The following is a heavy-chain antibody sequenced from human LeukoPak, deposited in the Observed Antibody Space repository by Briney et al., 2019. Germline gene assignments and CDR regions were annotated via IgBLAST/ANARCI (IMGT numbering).Heavy chain of an antibody. Sequence: ASVKVSCKASGYTFTSFGISWVRQAPGQGLEWMGWCSAYNGNTKYAQNVQGRVTMTADTSTDTAYMELRSLRSDDAAVYSCARDLGEDTTMIFFDFWGQGTLVTISS. CDR1: GYTFTSFG. V-gene: IGHV1-18*01. J-gene: IGHJ4*02. CDR2: CSAYNGNT. D-gene: IGHD5-18*01. CDR3: ARDLGEDTTMIFFDF.